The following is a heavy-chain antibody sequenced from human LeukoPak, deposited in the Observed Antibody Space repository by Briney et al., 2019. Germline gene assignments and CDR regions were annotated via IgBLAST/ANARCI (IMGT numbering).Heavy chain of an antibody. D-gene: IGHD5-12*01. CDR3: ASYSGYDRDY. J-gene: IGHJ4*02. Sequence: SETLSLTCTVSGGSISSYYWSWIRQPPGKGLEWIGYIYYSGSTNYNPSLKSRVTISVDTSKNQFSLKLGSVTAADTAVYYCASYSGYDRDYWGQGTLVTVSS. CDR1: GGSISSYY. V-gene: IGHV4-59*01. CDR2: IYYSGST.